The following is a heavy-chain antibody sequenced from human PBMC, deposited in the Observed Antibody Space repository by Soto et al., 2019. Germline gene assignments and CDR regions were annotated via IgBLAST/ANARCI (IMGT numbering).Heavy chain of an antibody. CDR2: ISYDGSNK. Sequence: GGSLRLSCAASGFTFSSYAMHWVRQAPGKGLEWVAVISYDGSNKYYADSVKGRFTISRDNSKNTPYLQMNSLRAEDTAVYYCASGHTMIVVGPFDYWGQGTLVTVSS. CDR1: GFTFSSYA. CDR3: ASGHTMIVVGPFDY. V-gene: IGHV3-30-3*01. D-gene: IGHD3-22*01. J-gene: IGHJ4*02.